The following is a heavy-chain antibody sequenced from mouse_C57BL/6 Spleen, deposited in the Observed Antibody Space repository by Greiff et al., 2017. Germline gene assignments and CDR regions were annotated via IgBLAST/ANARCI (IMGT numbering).Heavy chain of an antibody. V-gene: IGHV1-26*01. Sequence: VQLKQSGPELVKPGASVKISCKASGYTFTDYYMNWVKQSHGKSLEWIGDINPNNGGTSYNQKFKGKATLTVDKSSSTAYMELRSLTSEDSAVYYCARRRSSLYAMDYWGQGTSVTVSS. CDR3: ARRRSSLYAMDY. CDR1: GYTFTDYY. D-gene: IGHD1-1*01. CDR2: INPNNGGT. J-gene: IGHJ4*01.